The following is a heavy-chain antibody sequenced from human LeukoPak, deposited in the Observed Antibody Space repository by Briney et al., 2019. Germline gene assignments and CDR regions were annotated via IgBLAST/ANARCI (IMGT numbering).Heavy chain of an antibody. CDR1: GFTFSSYS. CDR2: ISSSCSYI. V-gene: IGHV3-21*01. J-gene: IGHJ4*02. Sequence: NPGGSLRLSCAASGFTFSSYSMNWVRQAPGKGLEWVSSISSSCSYIYYADSVKGRFTISRDNAKNSLYLQMIILRAEDTAVYYCARERYDSQIDYWGQGTLVTVSS. CDR3: ARERYDSQIDY. D-gene: IGHD3-22*01.